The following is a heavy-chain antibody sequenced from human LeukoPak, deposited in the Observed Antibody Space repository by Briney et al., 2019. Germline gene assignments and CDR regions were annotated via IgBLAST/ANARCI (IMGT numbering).Heavy chain of an antibody. CDR1: GFSFSSYW. D-gene: IGHD1-1*01. Sequence: PGGSLRLSCEGSGFSFSSYWMTWVRQLPGKGPEWVANIRQDESERYFADSVKGRFTISRDNAKKSVYLHMSSLRAEDTALYYCTRAVQLERRHAAFDIWGQGTMVTVSS. CDR2: IRQDESER. CDR3: TRAVQLERRHAAFDI. V-gene: IGHV3-7*01. J-gene: IGHJ3*02.